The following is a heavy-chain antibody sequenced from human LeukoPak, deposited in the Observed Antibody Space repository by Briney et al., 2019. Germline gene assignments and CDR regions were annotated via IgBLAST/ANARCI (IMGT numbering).Heavy chain of an antibody. CDR1: GFTFGDYY. D-gene: IGHD3-16*01. Sequence: GESLRLSCAASGFTFGDYYMSWTRQAPGKGLEWVSYISNSGNTIKEADSVRGRFTISRDNAQNSLFLQMKSLRADDTAVYYCARYRVITNDYFDSWGQGTLVTVSS. CDR3: ARYRVITNDYFDS. J-gene: IGHJ4*02. V-gene: IGHV3-11*01. CDR2: ISNSGNTI.